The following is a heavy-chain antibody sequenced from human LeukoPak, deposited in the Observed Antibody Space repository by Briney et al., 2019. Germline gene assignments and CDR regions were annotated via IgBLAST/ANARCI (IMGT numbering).Heavy chain of an antibody. CDR3: ARGLMMAVAGRGEFHY. J-gene: IGHJ4*02. CDR2: IYYSGST. CDR1: GGSISSYY. Sequence: PSETLSLTCIVSGGSISSYYWSWIRQPPGKGLEWIGYIYYSGSTNYNPSLKSRVTISVDTSKSQFSLKLSSVTAADTAVYYCARGLMMAVAGRGEFHYWGQGTLVTVSS. V-gene: IGHV4-59*01. D-gene: IGHD6-13*01.